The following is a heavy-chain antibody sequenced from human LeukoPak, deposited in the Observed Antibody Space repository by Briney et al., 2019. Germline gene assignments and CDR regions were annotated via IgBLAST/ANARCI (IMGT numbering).Heavy chain of an antibody. CDR1: GYSISSGYY. Sequence: SETLSLTCAVSGYSISSGYYWGWIRQPPGKGLEWIGSIYHSGSTYYNPSLKSRVTISVDTSKNQFSLKLSSVTAADTAVYYCARVTVVVIISFDIWGQGTMVTVSS. V-gene: IGHV4-38-2*01. D-gene: IGHD3-22*01. J-gene: IGHJ3*02. CDR2: IYHSGST. CDR3: ARVTVVVIISFDI.